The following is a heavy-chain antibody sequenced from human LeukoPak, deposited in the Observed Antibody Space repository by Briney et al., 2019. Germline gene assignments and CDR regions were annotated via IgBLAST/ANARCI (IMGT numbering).Heavy chain of an antibody. V-gene: IGHV4-59*01. CDR2: IYYSGST. CDR3: ARGGPTYYYDSSGYFYYWYFDL. CDR1: GGSISSYY. Sequence: SETLSLTCTVSGGSISSYYRSWIRQPPGKGLEWLGYIYYSGSTNYNLSLKSRVTISVDTSKIQFSLKLSSVTAADSAVYYCARGGPTYYYDSSGYFYYWYFDLWGRGTRVTVSS. J-gene: IGHJ2*01. D-gene: IGHD3-22*01.